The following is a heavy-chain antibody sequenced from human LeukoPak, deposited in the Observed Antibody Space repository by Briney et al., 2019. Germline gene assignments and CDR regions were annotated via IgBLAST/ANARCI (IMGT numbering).Heavy chain of an antibody. V-gene: IGHV3-21*01. CDR1: EFTFSSYS. CDR2: ISSRSSYI. Sequence: GGSLRLSCAASEFTFSSYSMNWVRQAPGKGLEWVSSISSRSSYIYYADSVKGRFTISRDNAKNSLYLQMNSLRAEDTAVYYCARVPGYSSSWFDYWGQGTLVTVSS. J-gene: IGHJ4*02. D-gene: IGHD6-13*01. CDR3: ARVPGYSSSWFDY.